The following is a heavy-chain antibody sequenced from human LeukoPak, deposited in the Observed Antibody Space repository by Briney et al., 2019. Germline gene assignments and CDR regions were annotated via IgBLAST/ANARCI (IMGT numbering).Heavy chain of an antibody. CDR2: IYYSGST. CDR1: GHSISSGDYY. J-gene: IGHJ5*02. V-gene: IGHV4-30-4*01. CDR3: AREGYSGSGGYNWFDP. Sequence: PSETLSLTCTVSGHSISSGDYYWSWIRQPPGTGLEWIGYIYYSGSTYYNPSLKSRVTISVDTSKNQFSLKLSSVTAADTAVYYCAREGYSGSGGYNWFDPWGQGTLVTVSS. D-gene: IGHD5-12*01.